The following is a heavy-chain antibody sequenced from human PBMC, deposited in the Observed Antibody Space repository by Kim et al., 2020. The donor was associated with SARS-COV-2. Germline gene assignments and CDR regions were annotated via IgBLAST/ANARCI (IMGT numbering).Heavy chain of an antibody. D-gene: IGHD3-3*01. CDR1: GGSISSGGYY. CDR3: ARVIGGYYTGWFDP. V-gene: IGHV4-31*03. J-gene: IGHJ5*02. Sequence: SETLSLTCTVSGGSISSGGYYWSWIRQHPGKGLEWIGYIYYSGSTYYNPSLKSRVTISVDTSKNQFSLKLSSVTAADTAVYYCARVIGGYYTGWFDPWGQGTLVTVSS. CDR2: IYYSGST.